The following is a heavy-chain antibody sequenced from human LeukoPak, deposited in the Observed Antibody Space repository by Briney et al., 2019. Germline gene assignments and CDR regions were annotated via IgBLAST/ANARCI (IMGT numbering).Heavy chain of an antibody. D-gene: IGHD3-22*01. CDR2: IYPGDSDT. CDR3: ARHGYYDSSGFDAFDI. CDR1: GYSFTSYW. V-gene: IGHV5-51*01. J-gene: IGHJ3*02. Sequence: GESLKISCKGSGYSFTSYWIGWVRQMSGEGLEWMGIIYPGDSDTRYSPSFQGQVTISADKSISTAYLQWGSLKASDTAMYYCARHGYYDSSGFDAFDIWGQGTMVTVSS.